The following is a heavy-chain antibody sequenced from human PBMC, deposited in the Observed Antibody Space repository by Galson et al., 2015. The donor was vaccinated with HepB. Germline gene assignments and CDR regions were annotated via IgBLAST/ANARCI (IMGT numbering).Heavy chain of an antibody. CDR3: ASKEYCTGGVCYAHYYYYYYMDV. V-gene: IGHV1-69*13. D-gene: IGHD2-8*02. CDR1: GGTFSSYA. Sequence: SVKVSCKASGGTFSSYAISWVRQAPGQGLEWMGGIIPIFGTANYAQKFQGRVTITADESTSTAYMELSSLRSEDTAVYYCASKEYCTGGVCYAHYYYYYYMDVWGKGTTVTVSS. J-gene: IGHJ6*03. CDR2: IIPIFGTA.